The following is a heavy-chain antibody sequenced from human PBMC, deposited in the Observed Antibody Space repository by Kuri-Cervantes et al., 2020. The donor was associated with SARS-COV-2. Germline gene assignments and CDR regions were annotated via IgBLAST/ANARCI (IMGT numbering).Heavy chain of an antibody. CDR1: GFTFSSYS. CDR2: ISSSSSYI. D-gene: IGHD2-8*01. J-gene: IGHJ6*02. V-gene: IGHV3-21*01. Sequence: GESLKISCAASGFTFSSYSMNWVRQAPGKGLEWVSSISSSSSYIYYADSVKGRFTISRDNAKNSLYLQMNSLRAEDTAVYYCARGGYCTNGVCCTPPYYYGMDVWGQGTTVTVSS. CDR3: ARGGYCTNGVCCTPPYYYGMDV.